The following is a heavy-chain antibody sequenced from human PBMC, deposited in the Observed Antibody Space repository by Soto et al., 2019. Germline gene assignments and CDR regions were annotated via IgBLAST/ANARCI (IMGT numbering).Heavy chain of an antibody. D-gene: IGHD4-17*01. CDR1: GFTFSSYW. CDR2: INSDGSST. J-gene: IGHJ6*02. Sequence: PGGSLRLSCAASGFTFSSYWMHWVRQAPGKGLVWVSRINSDGSSTSYADSVKGRFTISRDNAKNTLYLQMNSLRAEDTAVYYCAKVHDYGDYFYYYYGMDVWGQGTTVTVSS. CDR3: AKVHDYGDYFYYYYGMDV. V-gene: IGHV3-74*01.